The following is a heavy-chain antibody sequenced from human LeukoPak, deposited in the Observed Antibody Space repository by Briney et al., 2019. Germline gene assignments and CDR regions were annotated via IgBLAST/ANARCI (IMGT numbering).Heavy chain of an antibody. D-gene: IGHD3-16*02. J-gene: IGHJ6*03. V-gene: IGHV1-69*05. Sequence: SVKVSCKASGGTFSSYAISWVRQAPGQGLEWMGGIIPIFGTANYAQKFQGRVTITTDESTSTAYMELSSLRSEDTAVYYCARGYYDYVWGSYRYTRQGDVYYYYYMDVWGKGTTVTVSS. CDR2: IIPIFGTA. CDR1: GGTFSSYA. CDR3: ARGYYDYVWGSYRYTRQGDVYYYYYMDV.